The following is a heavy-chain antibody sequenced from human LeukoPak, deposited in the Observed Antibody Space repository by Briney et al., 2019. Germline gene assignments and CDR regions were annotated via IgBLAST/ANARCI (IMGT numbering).Heavy chain of an antibody. J-gene: IGHJ4*02. CDR3: ARVTGYMIEDYFDY. CDR2: IYYSGST. CDR1: GGSISSYY. D-gene: IGHD3-9*01. Sequence: PSETLSLTCTVSGGSISSYYWGWIRQPPGKGLEWIGYIYYSGSTNYNPSLKSRVTISVDTSKNQFSLKLNSVTAADTAVYYCARVTGYMIEDYFDYWGQGILVTVSS. V-gene: IGHV4-59*01.